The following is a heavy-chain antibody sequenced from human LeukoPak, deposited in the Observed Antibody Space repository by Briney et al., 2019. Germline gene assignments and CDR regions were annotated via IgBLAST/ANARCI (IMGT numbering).Heavy chain of an antibody. J-gene: IGHJ4*02. CDR3: AEIVGATWVDY. CDR1: GFTFSSYW. D-gene: IGHD1-26*01. Sequence: GGSLRLSCAASGFTFSSYWMSWVRQAPGKGLEWVANIKQDGSGKYYVDSVKGRFTISRDNSKNTLYLQMNSLRAEDTAVYYCAEIVGATWVDYWGQGTLVTVSS. CDR2: IKQDGSGK. V-gene: IGHV3-7*03.